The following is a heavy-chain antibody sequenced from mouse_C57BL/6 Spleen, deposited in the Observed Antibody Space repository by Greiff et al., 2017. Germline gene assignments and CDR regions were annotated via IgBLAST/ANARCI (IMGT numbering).Heavy chain of an antibody. CDR2: INSDGGST. J-gene: IGHJ3*01. Sequence: DVKLVESGGGLVQPGESLKLSCESNEYEFPSHDMSWVRKTPEKRLELVAAINSDGGSTYYPDTMERRFIISRDNTKKSLYLQMSSLRSEDTALYYCARGGDYGSSYVWFAYWGQGTLVTVSA. CDR3: ARGGDYGSSYVWFAY. CDR1: EYEFPSHD. D-gene: IGHD1-1*01. V-gene: IGHV5-2*01.